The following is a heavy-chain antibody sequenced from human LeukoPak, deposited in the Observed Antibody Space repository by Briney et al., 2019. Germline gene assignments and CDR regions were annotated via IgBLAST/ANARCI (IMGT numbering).Heavy chain of an antibody. V-gene: IGHV4-34*12. J-gene: IGHJ2*01. Sequence: PSETLSLTCDVYGGSFRGYYWAWVRQPPGKGLEWIGTVFYNGATQYSPSLRSRVTISIDTSTNQFSLKLTSVIAADTALYYCARASRRSGWYGWYFDLWGRGTLVTVSS. CDR1: GGSFRGYY. CDR2: VFYNGAT. D-gene: IGHD6-19*01. CDR3: ARASRRSGWYGWYFDL.